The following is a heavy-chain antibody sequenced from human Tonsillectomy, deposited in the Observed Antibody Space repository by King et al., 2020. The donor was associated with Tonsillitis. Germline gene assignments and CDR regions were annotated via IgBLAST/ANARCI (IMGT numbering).Heavy chain of an antibody. J-gene: IGHJ4*02. Sequence: VQLVESGAEVKKPGESLKISCQTSGYSFINYWIGWVRLMPGRGLDWMGIIYPSDSDTRYRPSFQGHVTISADKSINTIYLQWSSLKASDTAIYFCARRQERGVPFDYWGLGTLVTVSS. D-gene: IGHD1-1*01. V-gene: IGHV5-51*03. CDR2: IYPSDSDT. CDR1: GYSFINYW. CDR3: ARRQERGVPFDY.